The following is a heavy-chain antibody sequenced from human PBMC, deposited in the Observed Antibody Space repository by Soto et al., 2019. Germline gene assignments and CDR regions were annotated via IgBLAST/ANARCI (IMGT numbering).Heavy chain of an antibody. Sequence: SSETLSLTCTVSGGSISSGGYYWSWIRQHPGKGLEWIGYIYYSGSTYYNPSLKSRVTISVDTSKNQFSLKLSSVTAADTAVYYCARGGCTNGVCYIPVYGMDVWGQGTTVTVSS. D-gene: IGHD2-8*01. CDR3: ARGGCTNGVCYIPVYGMDV. CDR2: IYYSGST. J-gene: IGHJ6*02. CDR1: GGSISSGGYY. V-gene: IGHV4-31*03.